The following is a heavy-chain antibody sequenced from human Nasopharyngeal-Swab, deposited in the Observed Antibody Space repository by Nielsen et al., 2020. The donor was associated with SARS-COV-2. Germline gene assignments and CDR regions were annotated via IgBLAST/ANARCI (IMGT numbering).Heavy chain of an antibody. CDR1: GYTFTGYY. CDR2: INPNSGGT. Sequence: ASVKVSCKASGYTFTGYYMHWVRRAPGQGLEWMGWINPNSGGTNYAQKFQGWVTMTRDTSISTAYMELSRLRSDDTAVYYCARVDCTNGVCGWFDPWGQGTLVTVSS. CDR3: ARVDCTNGVCGWFDP. V-gene: IGHV1-2*04. J-gene: IGHJ5*02. D-gene: IGHD2-8*01.